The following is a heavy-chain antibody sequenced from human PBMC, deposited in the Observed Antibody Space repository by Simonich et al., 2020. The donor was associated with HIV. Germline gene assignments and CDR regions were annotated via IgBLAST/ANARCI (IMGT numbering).Heavy chain of an antibody. CDR1: GGSFINYY. CDR2: INHSGST. V-gene: IGHV4-34*01. CDR3: ARHMCSAISCFEGYNWFDP. Sequence: QVQLQQWGAGLLKPSETLSLTCAVYGGSFINYYWSWIRQPPGKGLAWIGEINHSGSTKYNASLKSRVTISVDTSKTQFSLKLTSVTAADTAVYYCARHMCSAISCFEGYNWFDPWGQGNLVTVSS. J-gene: IGHJ5*02. D-gene: IGHD2-2*01.